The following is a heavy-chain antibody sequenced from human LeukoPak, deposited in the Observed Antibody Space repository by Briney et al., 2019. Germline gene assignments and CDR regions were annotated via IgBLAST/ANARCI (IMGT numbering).Heavy chain of an antibody. CDR2: MNPHSGNT. CDR3: ARGTGCSSTSCYYYYYYYMDV. CDR1: GFTFNNYD. Sequence: ASVKVSCKASGFTFNNYDINWVRQATGQGLEWMGWMNPHSGNTGYAQKFQGRVTMTRDTSINTAYMELSGLRAEDTAVYYCARGTGCSSTSCYYYYYYYMDVWGKGTTVTVSS. J-gene: IGHJ6*03. D-gene: IGHD2-2*01. V-gene: IGHV1-8*01.